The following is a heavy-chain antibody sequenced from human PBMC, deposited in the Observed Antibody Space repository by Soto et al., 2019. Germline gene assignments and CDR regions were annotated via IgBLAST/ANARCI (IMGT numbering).Heavy chain of an antibody. CDR2: INPSGGST. CDR1: GYTFTSYY. CDR3: ARVYPSDTRYGYVGNNWFDP. D-gene: IGHD5-18*01. Sequence: QVQLVQSGAEVKKPGASVKVSCKASGYTFTSYYMHWVRQAPGQGLEWMGIINPSGGSTSYAQKCQGRVTMTRETSTSTVYIELSSLRSEDTAVYYCARVYPSDTRYGYVGNNWFDPWGQGTLVTVSS. V-gene: IGHV1-46*03. J-gene: IGHJ5*02.